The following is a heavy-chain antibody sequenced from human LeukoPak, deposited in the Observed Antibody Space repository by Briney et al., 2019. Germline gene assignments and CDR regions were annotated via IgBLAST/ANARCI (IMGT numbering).Heavy chain of an antibody. CDR1: GYTFSTYP. CDR2: INTNTGNP. V-gene: IGHV7-4-1*02. CDR3: ARDGHQLLSEWFDP. D-gene: IGHD2-2*01. J-gene: IGHJ5*02. Sequence: ASVKVSCKASGYTFSTYPMNWVRQAPGQGLEWMGWINTNTGNPTYAQGFTGRFVFSLDTSVSTAYLQISSLRAEDTAVYYCARDGHQLLSEWFDPWGQGTLVTVSS.